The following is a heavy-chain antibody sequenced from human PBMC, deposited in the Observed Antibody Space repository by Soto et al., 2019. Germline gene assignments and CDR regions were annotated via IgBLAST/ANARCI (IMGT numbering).Heavy chain of an antibody. CDR3: AAETPPHPDYGAHPLFEY. CDR2: ISSSGANI. J-gene: IGHJ4*02. CDR1: GFAFSDYT. Sequence: EVQVVESGGGLVEPGGSLRLSCAASGFAFSDYTLNWVRQTPGNGLEWVASISSSGANIHYADSLQGRFIISRDNAEKSLYLQMNSLRVEDTAVYFCAAETPPHPDYGAHPLFEYWGQGTLVTVSS. D-gene: IGHD3-16*01. V-gene: IGHV3-21*01.